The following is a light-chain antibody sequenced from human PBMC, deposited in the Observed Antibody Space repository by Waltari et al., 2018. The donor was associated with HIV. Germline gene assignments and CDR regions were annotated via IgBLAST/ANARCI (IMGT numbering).Light chain of an antibody. CDR2: LGS. CDR3: QQYYVTSPLT. CDR1: QSLLNSNGYNY. J-gene: IGKJ4*01. Sequence: DIVMTQSPLSLPVTPGEPASISCRSSQSLLNSNGYNYLDWYLQKPGQSPQLLIYLGSNRASGVPDRFSGSGSGTDFTLTISSLQAEDVAVYYCQQYYVTSPLTFGGGTKVEIK. V-gene: IGKV2-28*01.